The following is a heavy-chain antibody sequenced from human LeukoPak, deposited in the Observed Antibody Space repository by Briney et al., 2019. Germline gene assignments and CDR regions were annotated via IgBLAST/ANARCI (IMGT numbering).Heavy chain of an antibody. D-gene: IGHD2-2*01. CDR3: ASILGYCSSTSCRYFDY. Sequence: SETLSLTCTVSGGSISSSSYYWGWIRQPPGKGLEWIGSIYYSGSTYYNPSLRSRVTISVDTSKNQFSLKLSSVTAADTAVYYCASILGYCSSTSCRYFDYWGQGTLVTVSS. J-gene: IGHJ4*02. CDR2: IYYSGST. V-gene: IGHV4-39*01. CDR1: GGSISSSSYY.